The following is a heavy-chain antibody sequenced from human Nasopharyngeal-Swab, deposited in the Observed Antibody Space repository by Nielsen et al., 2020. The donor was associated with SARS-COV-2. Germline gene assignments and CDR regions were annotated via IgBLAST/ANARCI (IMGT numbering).Heavy chain of an antibody. CDR1: GFTFSSYG. CDR2: ISYDGSNK. Sequence: GESLKISCAASGFTFSSYGMHWVRQAPGKGLEWVAVISYDGSNKYYADSVKGRFTISRDNSKHTLYLQMNSLRAEDTAVYYCARDHDGSSWQSPPTADSWGQGTLVTVSS. CDR3: ARDHDGSSWQSPPTADS. V-gene: IGHV3-30*03. J-gene: IGHJ5*02. D-gene: IGHD6-13*01.